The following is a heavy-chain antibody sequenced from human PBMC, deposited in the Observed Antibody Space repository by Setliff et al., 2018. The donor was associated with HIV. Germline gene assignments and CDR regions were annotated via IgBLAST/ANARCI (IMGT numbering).Heavy chain of an antibody. CDR3: AGGYYYYYYMDL. CDR2: ISGSGGST. J-gene: IGHJ6*03. V-gene: IGHV3-23*01. D-gene: IGHD2-15*01. CDR1: GFTFSSDA. Sequence: LRLSCEASGFTFSSDAMSWVRQAPGKGLEWVSAISGSGGSTHYADSVKGRFTISRDNSKNTLYLQMNSLRAEDTAVYYCAGGYYYYYYMDLWGKGTTVTVSS.